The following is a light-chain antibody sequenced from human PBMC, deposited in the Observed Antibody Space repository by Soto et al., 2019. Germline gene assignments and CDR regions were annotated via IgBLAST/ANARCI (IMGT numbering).Light chain of an antibody. CDR2: GAS. V-gene: IGKV3-20*01. J-gene: IGKJ5*01. CDR1: QSVSSSY. CDR3: QQYGSSPRVT. Sequence: EIVLTQSPGTPSLSPGERATLSCRASQSVSSSYLAWYQQKPGQAPRLLIYGASSRATGIPDWFSGSGSGTDFTLTISRLEPEDFAVYYCQQYGSSPRVTFGQGTRLEIK.